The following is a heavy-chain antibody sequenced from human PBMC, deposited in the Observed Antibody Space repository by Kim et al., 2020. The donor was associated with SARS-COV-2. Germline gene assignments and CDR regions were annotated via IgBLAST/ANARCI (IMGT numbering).Heavy chain of an antibody. CDR1: GGSVSSDNYY. CDR2: IYTRGST. J-gene: IGHJ6*02. D-gene: IGHD6-6*01. Sequence: SETLSLTCTVSGGSVSSDNYYWSWIRQPAGKGLEWIGRIYTRGSTIYNPSLKSRVTISLDTPQNQFSLRLSSVTAADTAVYDCVRESTSLYYGWDVWGQGTTVTVSS. V-gene: IGHV4-61*02. CDR3: VRESTSLYYGWDV.